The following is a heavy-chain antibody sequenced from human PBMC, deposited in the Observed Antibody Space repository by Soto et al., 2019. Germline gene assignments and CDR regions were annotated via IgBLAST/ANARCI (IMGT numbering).Heavy chain of an antibody. D-gene: IGHD1-26*01. CDR2: ISGSGFKK. V-gene: IGHV3-23*01. Sequence: GSLRLSCAASGFIFENFGMSWVRQAPGKGLEWISSISGSGFKKYYADSVKGRFTISRDNSKSTVYLELNNLSAEDTAVYHCAKNQGVELVPLATVDWFDPWGQGSVVTVSS. CDR1: GFIFENFG. J-gene: IGHJ5*01. CDR3: AKNQGVELVPLATVDWFDP.